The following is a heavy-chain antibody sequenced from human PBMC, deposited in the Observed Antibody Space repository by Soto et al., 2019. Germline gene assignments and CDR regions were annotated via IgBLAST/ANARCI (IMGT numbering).Heavy chain of an antibody. J-gene: IGHJ4*02. CDR2: VNPSGGHT. D-gene: IGHD2-21*02. Sequence: QVQLMQSGAEVKKPGASVKVSYKASGDTFTDYYIHWVRQAPGQGLEWMGTVNPSGGHTTYAHHFLGRVTMSRDPSTSTLYMELTSLTSDDTAVYYCARGGHVVVVTAALDYWGQGTLVTVSS. V-gene: IGHV1-46*01. CDR1: GDTFTDYY. CDR3: ARGGHVVVVTAALDY.